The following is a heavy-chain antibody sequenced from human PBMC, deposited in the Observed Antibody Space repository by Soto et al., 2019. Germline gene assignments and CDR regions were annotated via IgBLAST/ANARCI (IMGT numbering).Heavy chain of an antibody. CDR3: AKGLVVITPDAFDI. CDR2: FWGSGGVH. V-gene: IGHV3-23*01. CDR1: XXXXXXXX. Sequence: GGSLRLSCXASXXXXXXXXXXXXXQAPGKGLEWVSVFWGSGGVHSCADSVKGRFTISRDNSKNTLYLQMNSLRAEDTAVYYCAKGLVVITPDAFDIWGQGTMVTVSS. J-gene: IGHJ3*02. D-gene: IGHD3-22*01.